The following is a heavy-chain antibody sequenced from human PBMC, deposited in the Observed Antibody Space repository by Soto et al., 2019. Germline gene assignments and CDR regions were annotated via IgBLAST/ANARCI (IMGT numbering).Heavy chain of an antibody. V-gene: IGHV4-39*01. Sequence: QLQLQESGPGLVKPSETLSLTCTVSGGSISSSSYYWGWIRQPPGKGLEWIGSIYYSGSTYYNPPLKSRATIPVDTPKTQCSLKLSSVTPADTAVQYCARRKIPAIRVGPRPDWFDPWGQGTLVTVSS. D-gene: IGHD3-16*01. CDR1: GGSISSSSYY. J-gene: IGHJ5*02. CDR3: ARRKIPAIRVGPRPDWFDP. CDR2: IYYSGST.